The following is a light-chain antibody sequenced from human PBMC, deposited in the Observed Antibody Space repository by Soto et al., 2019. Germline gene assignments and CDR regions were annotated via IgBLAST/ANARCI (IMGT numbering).Light chain of an antibody. V-gene: IGKV3D-20*02. CDR3: QQRSNWPLLT. CDR2: GAA. Sequence: EIAFTHSQGTRPSSPCERPTLSFSASQSVTSNYSAWYQQKPGQAPRLLIFGAANRATGIPARFSGSGSGTDFTLTISSLEREDFAVYYCQQRSNWPLLTFAGGTKV. CDR1: QSVTSNY. J-gene: IGKJ4*01.